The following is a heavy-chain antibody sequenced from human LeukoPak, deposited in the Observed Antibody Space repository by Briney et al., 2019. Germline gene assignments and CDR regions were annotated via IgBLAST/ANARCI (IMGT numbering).Heavy chain of an antibody. CDR2: IYSGGST. D-gene: IGHD3-16*01. J-gene: IGHJ5*02. CDR3: ARDLA. Sequence: GGSLRLSCAASGFTFRNSWVNWVRQAPGKGLVWVSVIYSGGSTYYADSVKGRFTISRDNSKNTLYLQMNSLRAEDTAVYYCARDLAWGQGTLVTVSS. V-gene: IGHV3-66*01. CDR1: GFTFRNSW.